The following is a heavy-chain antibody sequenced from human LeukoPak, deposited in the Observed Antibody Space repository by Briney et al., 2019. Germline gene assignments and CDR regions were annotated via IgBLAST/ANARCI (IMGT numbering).Heavy chain of an antibody. CDR3: ARTCAYGSGSFSYYYMDV. J-gene: IGHJ6*03. CDR1: GDSVSSNSAA. CDR2: TYYRSKWYN. Sequence: SQTLSLTCAISGDSVSSNSAAWNWIRQSPSRGLEWLGRTYYRSKWYNEYAVSVRSRITINPDTSKNQFSLQLNSVTPEDTAVYYCARTCAYGSGSFSYYYMDVWGKGTTVTISS. V-gene: IGHV6-1*01. D-gene: IGHD3-10*01.